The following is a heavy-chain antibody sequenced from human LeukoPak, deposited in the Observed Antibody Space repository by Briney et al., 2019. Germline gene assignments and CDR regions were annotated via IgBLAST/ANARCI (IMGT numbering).Heavy chain of an antibody. J-gene: IGHJ3*02. Sequence: GGSLRLSCAASGFIFSNAWMNWVRQAPGKGLEWVGRIKTKTAGRTTDYAAPLKGRFTTSRDDSKNTLYLQINSLKTEDTAVYYCTTNHAFDIWGQGTLVTVSS. CDR3: TTNHAFDI. V-gene: IGHV3-15*01. CDR2: IKTKTAGRTT. CDR1: GFIFSNAW.